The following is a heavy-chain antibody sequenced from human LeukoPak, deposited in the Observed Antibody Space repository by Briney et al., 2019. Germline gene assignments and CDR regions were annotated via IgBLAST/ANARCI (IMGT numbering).Heavy chain of an antibody. CDR1: GDSISSSNYY. CDR2: IYYNGAT. D-gene: IGHD6-13*01. V-gene: IGHV4-39*07. J-gene: IGHJ6*02. CDR3: ARLDSSIWHFGMDV. Sequence: SETLSLTCTVSGDSISSSNYYWGWIRQPPGKGLEWIGTIYYNGATQYNPSLRSRVTMSVDTSKNQFSLKLSSVTAADTAVYYCARLDSSIWHFGMDVWGQGTTVSVSS.